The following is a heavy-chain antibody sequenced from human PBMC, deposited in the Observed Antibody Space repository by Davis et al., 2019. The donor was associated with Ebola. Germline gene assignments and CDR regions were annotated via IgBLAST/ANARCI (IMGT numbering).Heavy chain of an antibody. CDR2: IWYDGSNK. V-gene: IGHV3-33*01. J-gene: IGHJ4*02. CDR1: GFTFSSYG. CDR3: ARDDYGDYLWYFDY. D-gene: IGHD4-17*01. Sequence: GESLKISCAASGFTFSSYGMHWVRQAPGKGLEWVAVIWYDGSNKYYADSVKGRFTISRDNSKNTLYLQMNSLRAEDTAVYYCARDDYGDYLWYFDYWGQGTLVTVSS.